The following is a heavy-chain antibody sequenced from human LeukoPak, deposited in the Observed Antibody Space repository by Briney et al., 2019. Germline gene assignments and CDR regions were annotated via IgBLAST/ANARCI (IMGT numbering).Heavy chain of an antibody. CDR1: GGSFSGYY. CDR3: ARQLGIPGTPRRVPPKKPLDP. J-gene: IGHJ5*02. Sequence: SETLSLTCAVYGGSFSGYYWSWIRQPPGKGLEWIGEINHSGSTNYNPSLKSRVTISVDTSKNQFSLKLSSVTAADTAVYYCARQLGIPGTPRRVPPKKPLDPWGQGTLVTVSS. D-gene: IGHD1-7*01. V-gene: IGHV4-34*01. CDR2: INHSGST.